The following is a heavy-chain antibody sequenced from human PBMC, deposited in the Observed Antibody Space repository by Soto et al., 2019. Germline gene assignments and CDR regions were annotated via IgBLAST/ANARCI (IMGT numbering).Heavy chain of an antibody. D-gene: IGHD2-15*01. J-gene: IGHJ4*02. CDR1: GFTFSSYG. V-gene: IGHV3-30*18. Sequence: PGGSLRLSCAASGFTFSSYGIHWVRQAPGKGLEWVAVISYDGSNKYYADSVKGRFTISRDNSKNTLYLQMNSLRAEDTAVYYCAKETYSGPPDYWGQGTLVTVSS. CDR2: ISYDGSNK. CDR3: AKETYSGPPDY.